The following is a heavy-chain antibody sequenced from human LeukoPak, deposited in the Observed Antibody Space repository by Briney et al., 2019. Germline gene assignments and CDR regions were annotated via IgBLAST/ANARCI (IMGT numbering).Heavy chain of an antibody. CDR2: ISYSGSA. V-gene: IGHV4-59*01. D-gene: IGHD5-24*01. CDR1: GGSISGYY. CDR3: AREMATTSSFDD. J-gene: IGHJ4*02. Sequence: PSETLSLTCTVSGGSISGYYWGWIRQPPGKRLEWIGYISYSGSANYNPSLKSRVTVSLDTSKNQFSLKLSSVTAADTAVYFCAREMATTSSFDDWGQGTLVTVSS.